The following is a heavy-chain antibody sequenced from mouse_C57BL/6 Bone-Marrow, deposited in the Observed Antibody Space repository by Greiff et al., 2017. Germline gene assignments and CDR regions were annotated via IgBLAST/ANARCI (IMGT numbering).Heavy chain of an antibody. Sequence: QVQLQQPGAELVKPGASVKLSCKASGYTFTSYWMQWVKQRPGQGLEWIGEIDPSDSYTNYNQKFKGKATLTVDTSSSTAYMQLSSLTSEDSAIYYCAVLPSYWGQGTSVTVSS. CDR2: IDPSDSYT. CDR3: AVLPSY. J-gene: IGHJ4*01. D-gene: IGHD2-1*01. V-gene: IGHV1-50*01. CDR1: GYTFTSYW.